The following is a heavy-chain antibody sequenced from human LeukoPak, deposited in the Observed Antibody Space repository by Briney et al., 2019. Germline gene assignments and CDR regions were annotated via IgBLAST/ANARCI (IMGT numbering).Heavy chain of an antibody. Sequence: EPGGSLRLSCAASGFTFSSYAMSWVRQAPGKGLEWVSYISSSGSTIYYADSVKGRFTISRDNAKNSLYLQMNSLRAEDTAVYYCARGYYDFWSGYFRYYYYYGMDVWGQGTTVTVSS. CDR2: ISSSGSTI. CDR1: GFTFSSYA. CDR3: ARGYYDFWSGYFRYYYYYGMDV. J-gene: IGHJ6*02. V-gene: IGHV3-48*04. D-gene: IGHD3-3*01.